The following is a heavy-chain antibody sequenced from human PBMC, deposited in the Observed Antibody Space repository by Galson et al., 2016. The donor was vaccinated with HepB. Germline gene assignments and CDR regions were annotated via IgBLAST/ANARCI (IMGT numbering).Heavy chain of an antibody. Sequence: SCKAFGGVFSSYTVNWVRQAPGQGLEWMGGIIPVSGTANYAQKFQGRVTTTADESPSTAYMELTRLRAEDTALYYCARQHVLLTDAERWDWFDPWGQGTLVTVSS. V-gene: IGHV1-69*01. CDR2: IIPVSGTA. J-gene: IGHJ5*02. CDR1: GGVFSSYT. D-gene: IGHD2-8*01. CDR3: ARQHVLLTDAERWDWFDP.